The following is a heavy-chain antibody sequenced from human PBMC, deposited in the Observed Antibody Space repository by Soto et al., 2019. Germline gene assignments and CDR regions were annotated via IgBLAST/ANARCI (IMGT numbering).Heavy chain of an antibody. J-gene: IGHJ4*02. CDR2: IYYSGST. D-gene: IGHD1-26*01. CDR1: GGSISSYY. V-gene: IGHV4-59*01. Sequence: SETLSLTCTVSGGSISSYYWSWIRQPPGKGLEWIGYIYYSGSTNYNPSLKSRVTISVDTSKNQFSLKLSSVTAADTAVYYCARGWELLSGFDYWGQGTLVTVSS. CDR3: ARGWELLSGFDY.